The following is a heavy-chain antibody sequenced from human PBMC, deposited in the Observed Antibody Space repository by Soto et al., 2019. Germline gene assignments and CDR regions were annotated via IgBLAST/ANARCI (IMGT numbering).Heavy chain of an antibody. D-gene: IGHD6-25*01. V-gene: IGHV1-2*04. CDR3: ARGSHSGQRLPYFDY. Sequence: ASVKVSCKASGYTFTGYYMHWVRQAPGQGLEWMGWINPNSGGTNYAQKFQGWVTMTRDTSISTAYMELSRLRSDDTAVYYCARGSHSGQRLPYFDYWGQGTLVTVSS. CDR2: INPNSGGT. CDR1: GYTFTGYY. J-gene: IGHJ4*02.